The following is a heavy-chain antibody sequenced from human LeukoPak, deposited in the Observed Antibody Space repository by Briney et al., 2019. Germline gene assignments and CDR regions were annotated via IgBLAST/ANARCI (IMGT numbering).Heavy chain of an antibody. CDR3: ARVASGITGTGGWFDP. Sequence: SVKVSCKASGGTISSYAISWVRQAPGQGLEWMGGIIPIFGTANYAQKFQGRVTITTDESTSTAYMELSSLRSEDTAVYYCARVASGITGTGGWFDPWGQGTLVTVSS. J-gene: IGHJ5*02. CDR1: GGTISSYA. CDR2: IIPIFGTA. D-gene: IGHD1-20*01. V-gene: IGHV1-69*05.